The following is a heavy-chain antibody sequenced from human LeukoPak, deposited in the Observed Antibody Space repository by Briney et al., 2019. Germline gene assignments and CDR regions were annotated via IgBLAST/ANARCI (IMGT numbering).Heavy chain of an antibody. D-gene: IGHD2-15*01. CDR3: ARDRGYCSGGSCYWVYYFDY. V-gene: IGHV1-18*01. Sequence: ASVKVSCKASGYTFTSYGISWVRQAPGQGLEWMGWISAYNGNTNYAQKLQGRVTMTTDTSTSTAYMELRSLRSDDTAVYYCARDRGYCSGGSCYWVYYFDYWGQGTLVTVSS. CDR2: ISAYNGNT. J-gene: IGHJ4*02. CDR1: GYTFTSYG.